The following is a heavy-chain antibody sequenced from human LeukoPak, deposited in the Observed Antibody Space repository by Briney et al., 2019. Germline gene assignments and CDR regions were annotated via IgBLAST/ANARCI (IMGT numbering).Heavy chain of an antibody. Sequence: GGSLRLSCAASGFTFSSYWMSWVCQTPDKGLEWVAFIRYDESNTYYGDSVKGRFTISRDTSRNTVYLQMNSLRAEDTAVYYCARGLTYGPYINFDYWGQGTLVTVSS. D-gene: IGHD4-17*01. CDR2: IRYDESNT. CDR3: ARGLTYGPYINFDY. J-gene: IGHJ4*02. V-gene: IGHV3-30*02. CDR1: GFTFSSYW.